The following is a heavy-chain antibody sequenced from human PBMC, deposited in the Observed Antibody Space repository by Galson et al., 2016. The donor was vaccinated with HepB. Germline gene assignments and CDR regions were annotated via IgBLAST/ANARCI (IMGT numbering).Heavy chain of an antibody. D-gene: IGHD3/OR15-3a*01. CDR2: MNPNSGNR. J-gene: IGHJ5*02. Sequence: SVKVSCKASGYTFSSYDINWVRQATGQGLEWMGWMNPNSGNRGYAQKFQGRVNMTINTSINTAYMELSSLTSEDTAVYYCVRGLDFWTVYPGGFDPWGQGTPGPVSS. V-gene: IGHV1-8*01. CDR1: GYTFSSYD. CDR3: VRGLDFWTVYPGGFDP.